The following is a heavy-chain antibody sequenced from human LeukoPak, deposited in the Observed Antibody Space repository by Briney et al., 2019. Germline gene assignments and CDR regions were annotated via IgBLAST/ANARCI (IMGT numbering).Heavy chain of an antibody. CDR1: GFTFDDYA. CDR2: ISWNSGSI. D-gene: IGHD6-19*01. V-gene: IGHV3-9*01. Sequence: GGSLRLSCAASGFTFDDYAMHWVWQAPGKGLEWVSGISWNSGSIGYADSVKGRFTISRDNAKNSLYLQMNSLRAEDTALYYCAKGQRIAVAGDFDYWGQGTLVTVSS. J-gene: IGHJ4*02. CDR3: AKGQRIAVAGDFDY.